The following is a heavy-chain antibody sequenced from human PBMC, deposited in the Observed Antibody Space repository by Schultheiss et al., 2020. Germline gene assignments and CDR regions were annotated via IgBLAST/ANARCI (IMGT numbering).Heavy chain of an antibody. D-gene: IGHD3-9*01. CDR2: IYYSGTT. Sequence: SETLSLTCTVSGGSISSYYWSWIRQPPGKGLEWIGYIYYSGTTYYNPSLKSRVTISSDTSKNQFSLKLSSVTAADTAVYYCARHPYLRVLRYFDWSSVGMDVWGQGTTVPVSS. CDR1: GGSISSYY. J-gene: IGHJ6*02. V-gene: IGHV4-59*08. CDR3: ARHPYLRVLRYFDWSSVGMDV.